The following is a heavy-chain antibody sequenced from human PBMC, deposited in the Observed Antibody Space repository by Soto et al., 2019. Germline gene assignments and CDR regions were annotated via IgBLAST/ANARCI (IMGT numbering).Heavy chain of an antibody. V-gene: IGHV3-23*01. Sequence: GGSLRLACTVSGFTFSIYAMSWVRQSPGEGLEWVPSISGSGGKTYYADSVKGRFTISRDNSKNTLYLQMNSLRAEDTAVYYCAKDLLMISFGGVIAHFDYWGQGTQVTVSS. J-gene: IGHJ4*02. CDR1: GFTFSIYA. D-gene: IGHD3-16*02. CDR2: ISGSGGKT. CDR3: AKDLLMISFGGVIAHFDY.